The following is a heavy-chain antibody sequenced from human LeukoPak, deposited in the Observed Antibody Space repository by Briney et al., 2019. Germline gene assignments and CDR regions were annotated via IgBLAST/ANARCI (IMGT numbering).Heavy chain of an antibody. CDR3: AKPVVPAADGWFDP. D-gene: IGHD2-2*01. V-gene: IGHV3-23*01. CDR1: GFTFSSYA. Sequence: GGSLRLSCAASGFTFSSYAMSWVRQAPGKGLEWVPAISGSGGSTYYADSVKGRFTISRDNSKNTLYPQMNSLRAEDTAVYYCAKPVVPAADGWFDPWGQGTLVTVSS. J-gene: IGHJ5*02. CDR2: ISGSGGST.